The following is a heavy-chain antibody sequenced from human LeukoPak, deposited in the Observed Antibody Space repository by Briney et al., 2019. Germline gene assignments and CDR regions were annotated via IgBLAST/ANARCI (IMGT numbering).Heavy chain of an antibody. V-gene: IGHV3-23*01. J-gene: IGHJ4*02. CDR3: AKDTKLVVPTAMTF. CDR1: GFTFSSYA. Sequence: QPGGSLRLSCAASGFTFSSYAMSWVRQAPGEGLEWVSAISGSGGSTYYADSVKGRFTISRDNSKNTLYLQMNSLRAEDTAVYYCAKDTKLVVPTAMTFWGQGTLVTVSS. CDR2: ISGSGGST. D-gene: IGHD2-2*01.